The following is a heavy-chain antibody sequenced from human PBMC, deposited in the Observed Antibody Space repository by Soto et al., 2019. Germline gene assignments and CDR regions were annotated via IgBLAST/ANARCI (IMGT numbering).Heavy chain of an antibody. Sequence: PSETLSLTCTVSGGSISSYYWSWIRQPPGKGLEWIGYIYYSGSTNYNPSLKSRVTISVDTSKNQFSLKLSSVTAADTAVYYCARGGQYYYYYGMDVWGQGTTVTVS. J-gene: IGHJ6*02. CDR2: IYYSGST. CDR1: GGSISSYY. CDR3: ARGGQYYYYYGMDV. V-gene: IGHV4-59*01. D-gene: IGHD3-16*01.